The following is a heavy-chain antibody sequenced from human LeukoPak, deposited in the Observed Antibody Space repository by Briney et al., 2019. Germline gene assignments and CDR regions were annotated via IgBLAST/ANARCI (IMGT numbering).Heavy chain of an antibody. CDR1: GFTFSSYA. D-gene: IGHD3-3*01. CDR2: ISYDGSNK. CDR3: ARVPPPYDFWSGPHYFDY. V-gene: IGHV3-30*04. J-gene: IGHJ4*02. Sequence: GGSLRLSCAASGFTFSSYAMHWVRQAPGKGLEWVAVISYDGSNKYYADSVKGRFTISRDNSKNTLYLQMNSLRAEDTAVYYCARVPPPYDFWSGPHYFDYWGQGTLVTVSS.